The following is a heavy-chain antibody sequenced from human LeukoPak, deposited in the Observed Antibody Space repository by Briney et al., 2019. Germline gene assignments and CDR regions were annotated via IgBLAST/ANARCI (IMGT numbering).Heavy chain of an antibody. Sequence: SETLSLTCSVSGGSVSSYYWHWIRQPPGKGLEWIGFFYHSGGTHYNPSLKSRVTISLDTSKSQVSLNLNSVTAADTAVYYCARGYSSGWNGRVAFDPWGQGTLVTISS. CDR1: GGSVSSYY. CDR2: FYHSGGT. D-gene: IGHD6-19*01. J-gene: IGHJ5*02. V-gene: IGHV4-59*02. CDR3: ARGYSSGWNGRVAFDP.